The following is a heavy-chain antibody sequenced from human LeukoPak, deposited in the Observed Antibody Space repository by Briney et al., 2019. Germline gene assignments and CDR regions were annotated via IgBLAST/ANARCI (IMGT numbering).Heavy chain of an antibody. CDR1: GFTFTTFW. D-gene: IGHD2-2*03. CDR3: ARDLHGSPDW. J-gene: IGHJ4*02. V-gene: IGHV3-74*01. Sequence: GGSLTHVCAASGFTFTTFWINWVRQAPGEGLVWVSLINTDGRTTTYADSVKGRFTISRDNAKNTLYLQMNSLRAEDTAVYYCARDLHGSPDWWGERSLVTVSS. CDR2: INTDGRTT.